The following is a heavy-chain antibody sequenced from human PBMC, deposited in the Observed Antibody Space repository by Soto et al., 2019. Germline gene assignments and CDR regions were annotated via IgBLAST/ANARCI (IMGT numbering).Heavy chain of an antibody. Sequence: PGESLKISCKGSGYSFTNYWIGWLRQMPGKGLEWMGIIYPGDSDTRYSPSFQGQVTISADKSTSTAYLQWSSLKASDTAMYYCARNYDSSGYYQSNDPFDIWGQGTMVTVSS. CDR2: IYPGDSDT. CDR1: GYSFTNYW. CDR3: ARNYDSSGYYQSNDPFDI. D-gene: IGHD3-22*01. J-gene: IGHJ3*02. V-gene: IGHV5-51*01.